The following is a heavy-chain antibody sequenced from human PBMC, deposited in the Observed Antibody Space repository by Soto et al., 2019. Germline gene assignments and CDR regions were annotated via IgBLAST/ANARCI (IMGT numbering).Heavy chain of an antibody. CDR3: ARDEVTGTYNWFDP. V-gene: IGHV7-4-1*01. J-gene: IGHJ5*02. D-gene: IGHD1-20*01. CDR1: GYTFTSYA. CDR2: INTNTGNP. Sequence: ASVKVSCKASGYTFTSYAMNWVRQAPGQGLEWMGWINTNTGNPTYAQGFTGRFVFSLDTSVSTAYLQICSLKAEDTAVYYCARDEVTGTYNWFDPWGQGTLVTVSS.